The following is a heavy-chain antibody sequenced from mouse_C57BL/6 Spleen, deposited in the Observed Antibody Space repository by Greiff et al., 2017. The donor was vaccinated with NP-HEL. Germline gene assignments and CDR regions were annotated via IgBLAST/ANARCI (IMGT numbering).Heavy chain of an antibody. CDR2: IRNKANGYTT. V-gene: IGHV7-3*01. CDR1: GFTFTDYY. J-gene: IGHJ4*01. Sequence: EVKLMESGGGLVQPGGSLSLSCAASGFTFTDYYMSWVRQPPGKALEWLGFIRNKANGYTTEYSASVKGRFTISRDNSQSILYLQMNALGAEDSATYYCARYGNYGVYAMDYWGQGTSVTVSS. CDR3: ARYGNYGVYAMDY. D-gene: IGHD2-1*01.